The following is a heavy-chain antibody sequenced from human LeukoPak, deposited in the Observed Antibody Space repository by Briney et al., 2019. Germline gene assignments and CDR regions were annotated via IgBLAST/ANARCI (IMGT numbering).Heavy chain of an antibody. CDR1: GFTFSTYI. CDR3: ASGDSVTTSPPYYYAMDV. V-gene: IGHV3-30-3*01. D-gene: IGHD4-17*01. J-gene: IGHJ6*02. Sequence: GGSLRLSCAASGFTFSTYIMHWVRQAPGKGLDWVAVISVDGNTKYYADSVKGRFTISRDNSKNTLYVQMNSLRTEDTAVYYCASGDSVTTSPPYYYAMDVWGQGTTVTVSS. CDR2: ISVDGNTK.